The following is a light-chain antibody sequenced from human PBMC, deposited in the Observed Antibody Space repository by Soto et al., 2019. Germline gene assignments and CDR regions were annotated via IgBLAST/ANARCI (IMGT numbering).Light chain of an antibody. Sequence: QSLLTRPASVSGSPGQSITISCTGTSSDVGGYNYVSWYQQHPGKAPKLMIYEVSNRSSGVSNRFSGSKSGNTASLTISGLQAEDEADYYCSSYTSSSTYVFGTGTKVTVL. CDR2: EVS. J-gene: IGLJ1*01. CDR3: SSYTSSSTYV. V-gene: IGLV2-14*01. CDR1: SSDVGGYNY.